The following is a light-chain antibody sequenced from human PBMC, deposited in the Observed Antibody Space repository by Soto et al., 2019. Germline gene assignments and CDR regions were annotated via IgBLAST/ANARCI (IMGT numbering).Light chain of an antibody. CDR1: QSVSSN. CDR2: GAS. Sequence: EIVMTQSPATLSVSPGETATLSCRASQSVSSNLAWYQHKPGQAPRLLISGASTRATGIPARFSGSGSGTEFTLTISSLQPDDFATYYCQQYNSYSYTFGQGTKVDI. J-gene: IGKJ2*01. CDR3: QQYNSYSYT. V-gene: IGKV3-15*01.